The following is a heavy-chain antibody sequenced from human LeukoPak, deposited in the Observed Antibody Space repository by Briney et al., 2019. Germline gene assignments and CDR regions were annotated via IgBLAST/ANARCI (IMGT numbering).Heavy chain of an antibody. CDR2: IWHDGSKD. CDR3: AKCVWDGDRRLFDH. CDR1: GFTFSTYG. D-gene: IGHD1-26*01. V-gene: IGHV3-33*03. Sequence: GGSLRLSCTTSGFTFSTYGMHWVRQAPGMGLEWVATIWHDGSKDYYRDSVKGRFTISRDNSMDTVYLQMNSLRAEDSAVYYCAKCVWDGDRRLFDHWGQGTLVTVSS. J-gene: IGHJ4*02.